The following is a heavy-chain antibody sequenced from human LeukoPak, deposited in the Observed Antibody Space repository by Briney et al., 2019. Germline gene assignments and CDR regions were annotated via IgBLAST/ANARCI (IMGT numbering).Heavy chain of an antibody. D-gene: IGHD2-21*02. J-gene: IGHJ4*02. V-gene: IGHV4-38-2*02. CDR2: IYHSGST. CDR1: GYSISSGYY. CDR3: SSISYCGGDCYSDH. Sequence: SETLSLTCTVSGYSISSGYYWGWIRQPPGKGLEWIGSIYHSGSTYYNPSLKSRVTISVDTSKNQFSLKLSSVTAADTAVYYCSSISYCGGDCYSDHWGQGNLVTVSS.